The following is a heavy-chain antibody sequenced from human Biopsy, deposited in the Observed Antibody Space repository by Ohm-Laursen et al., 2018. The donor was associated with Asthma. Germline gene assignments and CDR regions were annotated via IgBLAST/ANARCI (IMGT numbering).Heavy chain of an antibody. CDR3: ASDFPKDYVRYNFQF. CDR1: GYSLTDLS. V-gene: IGHV1-24*01. CDR2: HDHEEGGT. Sequence: ASVKVSCKISGYSLTDLSMHWARQAPGQGIEWMGGHDHEEGGTANARRFQGRVTMTEDTSTDTAYMELSSLSSDDTAVYYCASDFPKDYVRYNFQFWGQGTLVTVSS. J-gene: IGHJ4*02. D-gene: IGHD4-17*01.